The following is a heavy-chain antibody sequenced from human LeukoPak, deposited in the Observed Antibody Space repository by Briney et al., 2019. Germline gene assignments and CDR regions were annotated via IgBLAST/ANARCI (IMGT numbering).Heavy chain of an antibody. CDR2: ISAYNSNT. CDR3: ARPRRVTTSGSYLSSWFDP. D-gene: IGHD1-26*01. CDR1: GYTFTSYG. Sequence: ASVKVSCKASGYTFTSYGISWVRQAPGQGLEWMGWISAYNSNTNYAQKLQGRVTMTTDTSTSTAYMELRSLRSDDTAVYYCARPRRVTTSGSYLSSWFDPWGQGTLVTVSS. J-gene: IGHJ5*02. V-gene: IGHV1-18*01.